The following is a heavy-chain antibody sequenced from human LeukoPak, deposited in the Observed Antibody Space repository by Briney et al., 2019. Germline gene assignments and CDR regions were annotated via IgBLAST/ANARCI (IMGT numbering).Heavy chain of an antibody. CDR2: IYSGGST. CDR1: GFTVSSNY. J-gene: IGHJ4*02. D-gene: IGHD6-19*01. V-gene: IGHV3-53*01. CDR3: ARIAVAGLNYFDY. Sequence: GGSLRLSCAASGFTVSSNYMNWVRQAPGKGPEWVSVIYSGGSTYYADSVKGRFTISRDNSKNTLYLQMNSLRAEDTAVYYCARIAVAGLNYFDYWGQGTLVTVSS.